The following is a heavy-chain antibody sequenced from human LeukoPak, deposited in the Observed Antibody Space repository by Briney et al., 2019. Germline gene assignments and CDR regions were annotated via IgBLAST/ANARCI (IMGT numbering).Heavy chain of an antibody. D-gene: IGHD3-10*01. J-gene: IGHJ4*02. Sequence: GGPLRLPCAVSGFTFSTYWLIGLGPAPGKGLQGVANIDQDGSEQHYVASVKGPFTITKDNAKNPLYLQLNGRRAQAAAFYYCARAHREAKGVVDYWGAGTLVTVSS. CDR1: GFTFSTYW. CDR2: IDQDGSEQ. V-gene: IGHV3-7*05. CDR3: ARAHREAKGVVDY.